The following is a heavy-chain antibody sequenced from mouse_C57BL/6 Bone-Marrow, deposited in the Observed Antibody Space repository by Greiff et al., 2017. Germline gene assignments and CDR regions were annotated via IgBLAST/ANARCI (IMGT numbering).Heavy chain of an antibody. Sequence: VQLQQSGGGLVKPGGSLKLSCAASGFTFSSYAMSWVRQTPEKRLEWVAIISDGGSYTYYPANVKGRFTISSDNAKHNLYLQMSQLKSEDTAMYYCARARGNPFAYWGQGTLVTVSA. CDR2: ISDGGSYT. J-gene: IGHJ3*01. D-gene: IGHD2-1*01. V-gene: IGHV5-4*01. CDR3: ARARGNPFAY. CDR1: GFTFSSYA.